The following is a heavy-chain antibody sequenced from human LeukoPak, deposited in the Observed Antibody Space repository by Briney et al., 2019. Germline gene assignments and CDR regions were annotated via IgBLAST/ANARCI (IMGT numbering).Heavy chain of an antibody. CDR2: INPKSGGT. V-gene: IGHV1-2*02. Sequence: ASVNVSCKASGYTFTGYYMHWVRQPPGQGHERVGWINPKSGGTNNAKKFQGRVTMTMDTSNSTAYMELNRLRSDDTAVYYCARDDYDYVWGRYGMDVWGQGTTVTVSS. CDR1: GYTFTGYY. CDR3: ARDDYDYVWGRYGMDV. J-gene: IGHJ6*02. D-gene: IGHD3-16*01.